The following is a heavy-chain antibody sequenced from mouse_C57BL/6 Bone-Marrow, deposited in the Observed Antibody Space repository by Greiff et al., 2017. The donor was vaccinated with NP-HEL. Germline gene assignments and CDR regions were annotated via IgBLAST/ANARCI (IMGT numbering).Heavy chain of an antibody. J-gene: IGHJ3*01. CDR1: GYTFTSYW. D-gene: IGHD3-2*02. CDR3: AIAVSSGYVPY. CDR2: IHPSDSDT. Sequence: QVQLKQPGAELVKPGASVKVSCKASGYTFTSYWMHWVKQRPGQGLEWIGRIHPSDSDTNYNQKFKGKATLTVDKSSSTAYMQLSSLTSEDSAVYYCAIAVSSGYVPYWGQGTLVTVSA. V-gene: IGHV1-74*01.